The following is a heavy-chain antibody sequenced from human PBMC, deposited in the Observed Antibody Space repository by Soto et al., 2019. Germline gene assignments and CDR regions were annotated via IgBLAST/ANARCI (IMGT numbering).Heavy chain of an antibody. CDR1: GFSLTTSGVG. CDR3: ARGGQWLGRYYYYGMDV. J-gene: IGHJ6*02. D-gene: IGHD6-19*01. CDR2: IYYSGST. V-gene: IGHV4-61*08. Sequence: LVNPTQTLTLTCTFSGFSLTTSGVGVGWILHPPGKGLEWIGYIYYSGSTNYNPSLKSRVTISVDTSKNQFSLKLSSVTAADTAVYYCARGGQWLGRYYYYGMDVWGQGTTVTVSS.